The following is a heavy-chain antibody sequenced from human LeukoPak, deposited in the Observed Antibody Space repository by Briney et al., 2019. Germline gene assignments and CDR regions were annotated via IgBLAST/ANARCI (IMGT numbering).Heavy chain of an antibody. J-gene: IGHJ4*02. Sequence: PGGSLRLSCAASGFTFDDYAMHWVRQAPGKGLEWVSLISWDGGSTYYADSVKGRFTISRDNSKNSLYLQMNSLRAEDTALYYCAKDGDEYSGSYHYFDYWGQGTLVTVSS. CDR3: AKDGDEYSGSYHYFDY. V-gene: IGHV3-43D*03. CDR2: ISWDGGST. CDR1: GFTFDDYA. D-gene: IGHD1-26*01.